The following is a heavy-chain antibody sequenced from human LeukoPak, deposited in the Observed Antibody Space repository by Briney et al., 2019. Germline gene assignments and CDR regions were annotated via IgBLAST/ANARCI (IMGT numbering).Heavy chain of an antibody. Sequence: PSETLSLTCAVYGGSFSGYYWSWIRQPPGKGLEWIGEINHSGSTNYNPSLKSRVTISVDTSKNQFSLKLSSVTAADTAVYYCARRDSNYDYVWGSYRVFNYFDYWGQGTLVTVSS. CDR3: ARRDSNYDYVWGSYRVFNYFDY. V-gene: IGHV4-34*01. J-gene: IGHJ4*02. D-gene: IGHD3-16*02. CDR1: GGSFSGYY. CDR2: INHSGST.